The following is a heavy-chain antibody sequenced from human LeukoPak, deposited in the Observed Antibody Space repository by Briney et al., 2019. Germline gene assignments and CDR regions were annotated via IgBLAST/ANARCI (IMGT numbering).Heavy chain of an antibody. CDR2: ITSSGSTI. V-gene: IGHV3-48*03. CDR1: GFTFSSYE. J-gene: IGHJ4*02. CDR3: AREDSSGWYRY. D-gene: IGHD6-19*01. Sequence: GGSLRLSCAASGFTFSSYEMNWVRQAPGKGLEWVSYITSSGSTIYYADSVKGRFTISRDNAKNSPYLQMNSLRAEDTAVYYCAREDSSGWYRYWGQGTLVTVSS.